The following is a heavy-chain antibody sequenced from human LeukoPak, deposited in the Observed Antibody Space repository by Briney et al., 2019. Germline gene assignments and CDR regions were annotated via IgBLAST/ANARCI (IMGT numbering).Heavy chain of an antibody. Sequence: SGTLSLTCAVSGGSISSSNWWSWVRQPPGKGLEWIGEIYHSGSTNYNPSPKSRVTISVDKSKNQFSLKLSSVTAADTAVYYCARGGRYCSGGSCYHVAFDIWGQGTMVTVSS. J-gene: IGHJ3*02. CDR2: IYHSGST. V-gene: IGHV4-4*02. CDR1: GGSISSSNW. CDR3: ARGGRYCSGGSCYHVAFDI. D-gene: IGHD2-15*01.